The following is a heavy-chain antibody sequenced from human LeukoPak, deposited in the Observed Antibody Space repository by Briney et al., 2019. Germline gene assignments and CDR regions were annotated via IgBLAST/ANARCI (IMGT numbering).Heavy chain of an antibody. D-gene: IGHD3-3*01. J-gene: IGHJ6*03. CDR1: GFTFTDSF. Sequence: GGSLRLSCAASGFTFTDSFMTWIRQAPGKGLEWVGFIRSKAYGGTTEYAASVKGRFTISRDDSKSIAYLQMNSLKTEDTAVHYCTRDGHSRFLEWLNYYYYMDVWGKGTTVTVSS. CDR2: IRSKAYGGTT. V-gene: IGHV3-49*03. CDR3: TRDGHSRFLEWLNYYYYMDV.